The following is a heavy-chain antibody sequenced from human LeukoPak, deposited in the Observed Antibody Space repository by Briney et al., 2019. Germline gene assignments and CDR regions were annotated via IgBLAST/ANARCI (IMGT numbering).Heavy chain of an antibody. CDR3: ASHRGVTTSGSFDY. V-gene: IGHV4-59*08. D-gene: IGHD3-10*01. CDR1: GGPISSYY. J-gene: IGHJ4*02. Sequence: SETLSLTCTVSGGPISSYYWSWIRQPPGKGLEWIGYIYYSGSTNYNPSLKSRVTISVDTSKNQLSLKLSSVTAADTAVYYCASHRGVTTSGSFDYWGQGTLVTVSS. CDR2: IYYSGST.